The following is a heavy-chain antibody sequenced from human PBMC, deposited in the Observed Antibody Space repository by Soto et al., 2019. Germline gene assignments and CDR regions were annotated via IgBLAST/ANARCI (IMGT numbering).Heavy chain of an antibody. V-gene: IGHV4-34*01. CDR3: ARGLGYCSSNSCYGGPTFDP. CDR1: GGSFSGYY. J-gene: IGHJ5*02. CDR2: INHSGST. Sequence: SETLSLTCAVYGGSFSGYYWSWIRQPPGKGLEWIGEINHSGSTNYNPSLKSRVTISVDTPKNQFSLKLSSVTAADTAVYYCARGLGYCSSNSCYGGPTFDPWGQGTLVT. D-gene: IGHD2-2*01.